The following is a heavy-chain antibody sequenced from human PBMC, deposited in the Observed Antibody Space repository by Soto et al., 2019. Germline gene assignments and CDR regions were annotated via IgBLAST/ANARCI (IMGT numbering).Heavy chain of an antibody. J-gene: IGHJ3*02. CDR2: ISYDGSNK. D-gene: IGHD3-10*01. CDR1: GFTFSSYG. CDR3: AKAKFYGSGSYYNRDAFDI. V-gene: IGHV3-30*18. Sequence: PGGSLRLSCAASGFTFSSYGMHWVRQAPGKGLEWVAVISYDGSNKYYADSVKGRFTISRDNSKNTLYLQMNSLRAEDTAVYYCAKAKFYGSGSYYNRDAFDIWGQGTMVTVSS.